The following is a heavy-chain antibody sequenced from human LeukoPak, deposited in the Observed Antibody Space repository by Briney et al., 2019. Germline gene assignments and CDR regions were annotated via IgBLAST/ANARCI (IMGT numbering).Heavy chain of an antibody. CDR2: TSSSGSTI. V-gene: IGHV3-48*03. CDR1: GFTFSSYE. J-gene: IGHJ6*04. Sequence: WGALRLSCAASGFTFSSYEMNGVRQAPWKGVEGVSYTSSSGSTIYYADSVKGRFTISRDNAKNSLYLQMNSLRAEDTAVNYCAELGITMIGGVWGKGTTVTISS. D-gene: IGHD3-10*02. CDR3: AELGITMIGGV.